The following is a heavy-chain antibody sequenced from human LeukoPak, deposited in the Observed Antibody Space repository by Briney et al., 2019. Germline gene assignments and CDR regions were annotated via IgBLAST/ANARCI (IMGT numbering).Heavy chain of an antibody. CDR3: ARQGLDCSSTSCYTGYYYYYMDV. D-gene: IGHD2-2*02. J-gene: IGHJ6*03. CDR1: GGSISSYY. Sequence: SETLSLTCTVSGGSISSYYWSWIRQPPGKGLEWIGDIYYSGSTNYNPSLKSRVTISVDTSKNQFSLKLSSVTAADTAVYYCARQGLDCSSTSCYTGYYYYYMDVWGKGTTVTVSS. CDR2: IYYSGST. V-gene: IGHV4-59*08.